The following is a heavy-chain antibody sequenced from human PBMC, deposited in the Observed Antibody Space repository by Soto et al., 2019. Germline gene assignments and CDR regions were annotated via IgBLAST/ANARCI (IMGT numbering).Heavy chain of an antibody. D-gene: IGHD3-22*01. CDR1: GYTFTGNA. CDR3: AREGYDSSGYPLGY. J-gene: IGHJ4*02. V-gene: IGHV1-3*04. Sequence: QVQLVQSGAEVKKPGASVKVSCKASGYTFTGNAMHWVRQAPGQRLEWMGWINTDNGNTKYSQKFQGRVTITRDTSATKTYMELSSLRSEDTAVYYCAREGYDSSGYPLGYWGQGTMVTGSS. CDR2: INTDNGNT.